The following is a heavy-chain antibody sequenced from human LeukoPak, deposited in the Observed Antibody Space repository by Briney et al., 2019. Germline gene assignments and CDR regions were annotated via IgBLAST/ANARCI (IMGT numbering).Heavy chain of an antibody. Sequence: SETLSLTCAVYGGSFSGYYWSWIREPPGKGPEWNGEINHSGSTNYNPSLKSRVTISVDTSKNQFSLKLSSVTAADTAVYYCARAYSSSWYYYYGMDVWGQGTTVTVSS. CDR3: ARAYSSSWYYYYGMDV. CDR1: GGSFSGYY. CDR2: INHSGST. D-gene: IGHD6-13*01. V-gene: IGHV4-34*01. J-gene: IGHJ6*02.